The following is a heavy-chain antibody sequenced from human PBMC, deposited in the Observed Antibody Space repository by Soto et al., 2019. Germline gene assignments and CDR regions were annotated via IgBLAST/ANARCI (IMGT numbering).Heavy chain of an antibody. CDR1: GSTFSDAW. CDR2: IKSKSDGGTT. V-gene: IGHV3-15*01. J-gene: IGHJ5*02. D-gene: IGHD2-15*01. CDR3: TTDLWRIAVVVGSTGYFNP. Sequence: GALRLSCAASGSTFSDAWMSWVRQAPGKGLDWVGRIKSKSDGGTTEYAAPVRGRFTISRDDSKNTLYLQMNSLKTEDTAVYYCTTDLWRIAVVVGSTGYFNPWGQGTPVTVSS.